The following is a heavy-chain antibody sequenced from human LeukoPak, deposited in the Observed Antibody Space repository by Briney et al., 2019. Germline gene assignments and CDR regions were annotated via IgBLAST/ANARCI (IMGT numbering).Heavy chain of an antibody. V-gene: IGHV4-4*02. CDR3: ATYYDSSGYKWNY. J-gene: IGHJ4*02. Sequence: SETLSLTCGVSGGSISNNNWWSWVRQPPGKGLEWIGEIYHSGSTNYNPSLKSRLTISVDKSKNEFSLKLTSVTAADTAVYYCATYYDSSGYKWNYWGQGTLVTVSS. CDR1: GGSISNNNW. D-gene: IGHD3-22*01. CDR2: IYHSGST.